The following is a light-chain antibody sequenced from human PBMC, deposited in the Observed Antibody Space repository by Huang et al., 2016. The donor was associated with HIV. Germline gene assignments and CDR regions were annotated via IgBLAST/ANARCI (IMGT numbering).Light chain of an antibody. Sequence: IVMTQSPATLSVSPGERATLSCRASAGVSNNVAWYQQRPGQTPRLLIHGASTRHTGIPAKFSGRGSGTEVTLTITSLQPEDSAVYCCQQYNNWPPWTFGPGTQVEI. CDR2: GAS. CDR1: AGVSNN. V-gene: IGKV3D-15*01. CDR3: QQYNNWPPWT. J-gene: IGKJ1*01.